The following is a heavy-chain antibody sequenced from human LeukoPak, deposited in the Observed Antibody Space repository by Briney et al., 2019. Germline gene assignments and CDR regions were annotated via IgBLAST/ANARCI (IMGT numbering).Heavy chain of an antibody. Sequence: GGSLRLSCAASGFTFSSYSMNWVRQAPGKGLEWVSSISSSSSYIYYADSVKGRFTISRDNAKNSLYLQMNSLRAEDTAVYYCARVAKATHSYAYGDDAFDIWGQGTMVTVSS. J-gene: IGHJ3*02. V-gene: IGHV3-21*01. CDR1: GFTFSSYS. CDR2: ISSSSSYI. D-gene: IGHD5-18*01. CDR3: ARVAKATHSYAYGDDAFDI.